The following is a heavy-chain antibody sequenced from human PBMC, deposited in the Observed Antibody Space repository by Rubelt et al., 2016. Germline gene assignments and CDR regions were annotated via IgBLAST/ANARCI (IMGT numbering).Heavy chain of an antibody. V-gene: IGHV1-3*01. Sequence: QVQLVQSGSELKKPGASVKVSCKASGYTFTSYAMNWVRQAPGQSLEWMGWIHPGTNKTQYSQKFQGKVTITWDTSATTADMELSSLTSEDTAFYYCARGLGSSSYWGQGTLVTVSS. CDR3: ARGLGSSSY. CDR1: GYTFTSYA. J-gene: IGHJ4*02. CDR2: IHPGTNKT. D-gene: IGHD6-6*01.